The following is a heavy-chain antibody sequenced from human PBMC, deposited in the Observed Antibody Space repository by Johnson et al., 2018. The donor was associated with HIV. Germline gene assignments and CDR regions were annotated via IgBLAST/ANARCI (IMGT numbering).Heavy chain of an antibody. CDR1: GFTFSSYA. D-gene: IGHD3-3*01. V-gene: IGHV3-30*04. J-gene: IGHJ3*02. CDR3: ARGDFWSGYPDAFDI. CDR2: ISYDGSNK. Sequence: QVQLVESGGGVVQPGRSLRLSCAASGFTFSSYAMHWVRQAPGKGLEWVAVISYDGSNKYYADSVKGRFTISRDNSKNTLYLQMNSLRAEDTAVYYCARGDFWSGYPDAFDIWGKGTMVTVSS.